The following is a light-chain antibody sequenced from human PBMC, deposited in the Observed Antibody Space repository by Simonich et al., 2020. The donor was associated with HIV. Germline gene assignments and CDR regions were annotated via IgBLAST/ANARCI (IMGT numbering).Light chain of an antibody. Sequence: QSALTQPASVSGSPGQSITISCTGTSSDVGGYNYVSWYQHHPGKAPKPMIYDVSGRPSGVSNRFSGTKSGNTASLTISGLQAEDEAEYYCSSYTSSSTLVFGGGTKLTVL. CDR3: SSYTSSSTLV. CDR1: SSDVGGYNY. V-gene: IGLV2-14*03. J-gene: IGLJ3*02. CDR2: DVS.